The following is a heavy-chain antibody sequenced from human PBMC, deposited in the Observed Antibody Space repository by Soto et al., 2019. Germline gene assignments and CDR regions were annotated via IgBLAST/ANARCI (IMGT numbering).Heavy chain of an antibody. CDR1: GFTFSSYS. Sequence: GGSLRLSCAASGFTFSSYSMNWVRQAPGKGLEWVSYISSSSSTIYYADSVKGRFTISRDNAKNSLYLQMNSLRAEDTAVYYCARDTFDIVATIRQPRPYYYYYYYMDVWGKGTTVTVSS. J-gene: IGHJ6*03. CDR3: ARDTFDIVATIRQPRPYYYYYYYMDV. CDR2: ISSSSSTI. V-gene: IGHV3-48*01. D-gene: IGHD5-12*01.